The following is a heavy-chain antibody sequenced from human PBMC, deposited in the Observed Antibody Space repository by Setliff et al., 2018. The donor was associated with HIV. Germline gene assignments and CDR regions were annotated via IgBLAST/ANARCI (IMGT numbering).Heavy chain of an antibody. CDR2: INHSGST. CDR1: GGSFSGYY. J-gene: IGHJ5*02. CDR3: ARGPVVVIPAPRWRWFDP. D-gene: IGHD2-2*01. V-gene: IGHV4-34*01. Sequence: SETLSLTCAVYGGSFSGYYWSWIRQPPGKGLEWIGEINHSGSTNYNPSLKSRVTMSVDTSKNQFSLKLNSVTAADTAVYYCARGPVVVIPAPRWRWFDPWGRGTLVTVSS.